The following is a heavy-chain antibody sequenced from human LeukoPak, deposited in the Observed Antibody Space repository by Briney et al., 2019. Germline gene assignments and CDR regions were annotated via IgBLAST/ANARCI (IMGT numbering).Heavy chain of an antibody. CDR3: ARDEYSYGPFDY. V-gene: IGHV4-59*01. J-gene: IGHJ4*02. CDR2: IYYSGST. Sequence: SGTLSLTCTVSGVSISSYYWSWIRQPPGKGLEWIGYIYYSGSTNYNPSLKSRVTISVDTSKNQFSLKLSSVTAADTAVYYCARDEYSYGPFDYWGQGTLVTVSS. D-gene: IGHD5-18*01. CDR1: GVSISSYY.